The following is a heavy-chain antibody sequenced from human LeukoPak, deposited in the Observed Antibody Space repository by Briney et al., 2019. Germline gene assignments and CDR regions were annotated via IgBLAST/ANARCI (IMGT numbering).Heavy chain of an antibody. CDR2: INTNTGNP. Sequence: ASVKVSCKASGYTFTSYGISWVRQAPGQGLEWMGWINTNTGNPTYAQGFTGRFVFSLDTSVSTAYLQISSLKAEDTAVYYCAIIAVAGHALLFDYWGQGTLVTVSS. CDR3: AIIAVAGHALLFDY. CDR1: GYTFTSYG. D-gene: IGHD6-19*01. J-gene: IGHJ4*02. V-gene: IGHV7-4-1*02.